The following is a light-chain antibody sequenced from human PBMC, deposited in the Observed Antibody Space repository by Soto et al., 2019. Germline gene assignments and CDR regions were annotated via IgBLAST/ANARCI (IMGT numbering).Light chain of an antibody. Sequence: QLVLTQPPSASGTPGQRVTISCSGSTSNIGSNTVNWYQQLPGTAPKLLIYSNDQRPSGVPDRFSGSRSGISVSLAISGLQSEDEADYYCAVWDSSLNAYVFGIGTKLTVL. CDR1: TSNIGSNT. J-gene: IGLJ1*01. CDR2: SND. CDR3: AVWDSSLNAYV. V-gene: IGLV1-44*01.